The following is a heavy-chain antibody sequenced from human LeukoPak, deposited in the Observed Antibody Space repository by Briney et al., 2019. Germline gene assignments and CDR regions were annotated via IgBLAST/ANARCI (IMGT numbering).Heavy chain of an antibody. J-gene: IGHJ2*01. Sequence: GRSLRLSCAASGFTFDDHAMHWVRQAPGKGLEWVSGIRWNSDTKAYADSVKGRFTISRDNAKNSLYLEMNSLRPEDTALYYCAKSRLMTLSYWYFDLWGRGTLVTVSS. V-gene: IGHV3-9*01. D-gene: IGHD6-25*01. CDR2: IRWNSDTK. CDR3: AKSRLMTLSYWYFDL. CDR1: GFTFDDHA.